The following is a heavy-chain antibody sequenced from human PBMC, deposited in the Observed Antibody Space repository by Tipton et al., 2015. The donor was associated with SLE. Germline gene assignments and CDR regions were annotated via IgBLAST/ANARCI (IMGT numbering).Heavy chain of an antibody. D-gene: IGHD2-21*01. J-gene: IGHJ3*02. CDR3: ARSNIVVVSTDAFDI. V-gene: IGHV4-34*01. CDR1: GGSFSGYY. Sequence: LRLSCAVYGGSFSGYYWSWIRQPPGKGLEWIGEINHSGSTNYNPSLKSRVTISVDTSKNQFSLKLSSVTAADTAVYYCARSNIVVVSTDAFDIWGRGTMVTVSS. CDR2: INHSGST.